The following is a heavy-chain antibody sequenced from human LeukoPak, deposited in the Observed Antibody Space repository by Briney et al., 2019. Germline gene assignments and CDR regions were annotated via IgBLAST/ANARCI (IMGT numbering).Heavy chain of an antibody. J-gene: IGHJ4*02. CDR2: INHSGNT. V-gene: IGHV4-34*01. Sequence: SETLSLTCAVYGGSFSGYYWSWIRQPPGKGLEWIGEINHSGNTNYNPSLKSRVSISVDTSKNHFSLRVNSMTAADTAVYYCVKYGDNAGAYWGQGTLVTVS. CDR1: GGSFSGYY. CDR3: VKYGDNAGAY. D-gene: IGHD4-17*01.